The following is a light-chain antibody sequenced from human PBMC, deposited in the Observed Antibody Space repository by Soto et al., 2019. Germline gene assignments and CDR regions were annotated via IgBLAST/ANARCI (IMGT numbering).Light chain of an antibody. CDR1: SGHSSQA. CDR2: LNSDGSH. Sequence: QLVLTQSPSASASLGASVKLTCTLSSGHSSQAIAWHQQQPEKGPRYLMKLNSDGSHSKGDGIPDRFSGSSSGAERHLTISSLQSDDEADYYCQTWDTGIRVFGGGTKLTVL. CDR3: QTWDTGIRV. J-gene: IGLJ3*02. V-gene: IGLV4-69*01.